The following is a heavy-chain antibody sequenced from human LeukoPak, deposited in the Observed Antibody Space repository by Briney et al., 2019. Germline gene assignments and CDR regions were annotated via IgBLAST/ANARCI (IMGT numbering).Heavy chain of an antibody. CDR2: ISSSGSSI. D-gene: IGHD1-7*01. CDR1: GFTLSSYE. J-gene: IGHJ4*02. Sequence: GGSLRLSCAASGFTLSSYEMNWVRQAPGKGLEWVSYISSSGSSIYYADSVKGRFTISRDNAKNSLYLQMNSLRAEDTAVYYCARPSSLELPYYFDYWGQGTLVTVSS. V-gene: IGHV3-48*03. CDR3: ARPSSLELPYYFDY.